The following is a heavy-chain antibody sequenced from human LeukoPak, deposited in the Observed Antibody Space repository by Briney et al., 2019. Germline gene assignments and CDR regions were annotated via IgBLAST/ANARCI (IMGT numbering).Heavy chain of an antibody. CDR1: GGSISRDY. D-gene: IGHD6-19*01. Sequence: SETLSLTCTVSGGSISRDYWSWIRQPPGQGQEWIGYVSYSGSSNYNPSLKSRVTISAETSKNQFSLKLSSVTAADTAVYYCARDPGAVADFYFDQWGQGTLVTVSS. CDR3: ARDPGAVADFYFDQ. CDR2: VSYSGSS. V-gene: IGHV4-59*01. J-gene: IGHJ4*02.